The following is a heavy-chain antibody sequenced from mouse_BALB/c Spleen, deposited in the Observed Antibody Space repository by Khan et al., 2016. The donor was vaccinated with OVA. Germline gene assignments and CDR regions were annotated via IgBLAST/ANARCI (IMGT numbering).Heavy chain of an antibody. J-gene: IGHJ2*01. CDR3: ARTPGYYGSNYFDY. CDR2: ISSGGSFT. CDR1: GFTFSNYA. D-gene: IGHD1-1*01. Sequence: EVELVESGGGLVKPGGSLKFSCAASGFTFSNYAMSWVRQTPEKRLEWVATISSGGSFTYYPDSVKGRFTSYRDQAKNILYLQMNSLMSEDTAMYYCARTPGYYGSNYFDYWGQGTTLTVSS. V-gene: IGHV5-9-3*01.